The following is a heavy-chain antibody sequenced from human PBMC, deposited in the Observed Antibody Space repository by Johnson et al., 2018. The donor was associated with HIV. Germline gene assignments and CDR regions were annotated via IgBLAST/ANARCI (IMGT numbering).Heavy chain of an antibody. J-gene: IGHJ3*02. CDR1: GLTVSSNY. V-gene: IGHV3-53*01. CDR2: IYSGGTT. CDR3: ARDRGDMVRGGAAFDI. Sequence: VQLVESGGGLIQPGGSLRLSCTASGLTVSSNYMSWVRQAPGKGLEWVSVIYSGGTTYHADSVKGRFTISRDNSKNTLYLQMNSLRAEDPAVYYCARDRGDMVRGGAAFDIWGQGTMVTVSS. D-gene: IGHD3-10*01.